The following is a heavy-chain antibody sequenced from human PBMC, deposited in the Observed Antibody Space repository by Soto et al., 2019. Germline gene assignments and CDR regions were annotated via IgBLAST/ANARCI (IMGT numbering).Heavy chain of an antibody. Sequence: QVQLVQSGAEVKKPGSSVKVSCKASGGTFSSYAISWVRQAPGQGLEWMGGIIPIFGTANYAQKFQGRVTITADESTSTAYMELSSLRSEDTAVYYCARDRSRGWSGYLGWFDPWGQGTVVTVSS. CDR3: ARDRSRGWSGYLGWFDP. D-gene: IGHD3-3*01. V-gene: IGHV1-69*01. CDR1: GGTFSSYA. J-gene: IGHJ5*02. CDR2: IIPIFGTA.